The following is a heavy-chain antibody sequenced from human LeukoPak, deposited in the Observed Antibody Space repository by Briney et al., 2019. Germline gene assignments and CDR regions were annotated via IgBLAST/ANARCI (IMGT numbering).Heavy chain of an antibody. CDR3: ARTPPVAAAGSFDY. CDR1: GVSLSTSGMC. J-gene: IGHJ4*02. CDR2: IDWDDDK. D-gene: IGHD6-13*01. Sequence: SGPTLVNPTQTLTXTCTFSGVSLSTSGMCVSWIRQLPGKALEWLARIDWDDDKYYSTSLKTRLTISMDTSKNQVVLTMTNMDPVDTATYYCARTPPVAAAGSFDYWGQGTLVTVSS. V-gene: IGHV2-70*11.